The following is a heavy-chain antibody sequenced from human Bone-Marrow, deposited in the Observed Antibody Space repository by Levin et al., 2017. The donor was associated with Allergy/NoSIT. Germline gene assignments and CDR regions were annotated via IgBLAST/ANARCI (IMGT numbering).Heavy chain of an antibody. J-gene: IGHJ6*02. Sequence: GGSLRLSCAASGFIFGDYGMHWVRQVPGKGLEWVASISWNGGVVDYVDSVKGRFAISRDNAKNSLYLQMNSLRSEDTAFYYCAKDLRCGNDLCFPGYSHYGLDVWGQGTTVIVSS. CDR2: ISWNGGVV. D-gene: IGHD2-15*01. CDR1: GFIFGDYG. V-gene: IGHV3-9*01. CDR3: AKDLRCGNDLCFPGYSHYGLDV.